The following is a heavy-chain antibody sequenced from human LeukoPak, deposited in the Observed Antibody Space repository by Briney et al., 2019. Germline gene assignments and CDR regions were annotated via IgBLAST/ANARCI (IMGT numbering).Heavy chain of an antibody. CDR3: ASRRITIFGVVMDV. J-gene: IGHJ6*04. CDR2: IIPIFGTA. D-gene: IGHD3-3*01. CDR1: GGTFSSYA. V-gene: IGHV1-69*13. Sequence: GASVKVSCKASGGTFSSYAISWVRQAPGQGLEWMGGIIPIFGTANYAQKFQGRVTITADESTSTAYMELSSLRSADTAVYYCASRRITIFGVVMDVWGKGTTVTVSS.